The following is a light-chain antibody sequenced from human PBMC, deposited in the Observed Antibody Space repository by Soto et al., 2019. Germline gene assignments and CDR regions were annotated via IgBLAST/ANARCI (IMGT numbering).Light chain of an antibody. CDR1: QGINSR. Sequence: IQMTQSPSSLSASVGDTVTITCRASQGINSRLGWYQQKPGRAPKLLIYDTSTLQNGVPSRFSGSGFGTDFTLSISSLQPEDFATYFCQQTNGFLLTFGGGSKVAIK. CDR2: DTS. V-gene: IGKV1-12*01. CDR3: QQTNGFLLT. J-gene: IGKJ4*01.